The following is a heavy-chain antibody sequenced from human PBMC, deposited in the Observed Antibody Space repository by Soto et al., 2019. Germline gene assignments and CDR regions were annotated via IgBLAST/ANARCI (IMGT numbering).Heavy chain of an antibody. V-gene: IGHV1-46*01. CDR1: GYTFTSYY. J-gene: IGHJ4*02. CDR3: ARSTGYSSGWYSFGSD. Sequence: ASVKVSCKASGYTFTSYYMHWVRQAPGQGLEWMGIINPSGGSTSYAQKFQGRVTMTRDTSTSTVYMELSSLRSEDTAVYYCARSTGYSSGWYSFGSDWGQGTLVTVSS. D-gene: IGHD6-19*01. CDR2: INPSGGST.